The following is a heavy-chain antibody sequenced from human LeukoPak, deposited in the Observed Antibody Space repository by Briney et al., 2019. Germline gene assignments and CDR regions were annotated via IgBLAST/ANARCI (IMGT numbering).Heavy chain of an antibody. CDR2: IYHSGST. CDR1: GYSISSGYY. J-gene: IGHJ5*02. Sequence: SETLSLTCTVSGYSISSGYYWGWIRQPPGKGLEWIGSIYHSGSTYYNPSLKSRVTISVDTSKNQFSLKLSSVTAADTAVYYCARNSGYDYRENWFDPWGQGTLVTVSS. V-gene: IGHV4-38-2*02. D-gene: IGHD5-12*01. CDR3: ARNSGYDYRENWFDP.